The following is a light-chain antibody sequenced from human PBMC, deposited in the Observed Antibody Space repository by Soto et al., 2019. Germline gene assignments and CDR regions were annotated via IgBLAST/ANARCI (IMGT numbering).Light chain of an antibody. CDR2: AAS. CDR1: QGISSW. Sequence: DIQMTQSPSSLSASVGDRVTITCRASQGISSWLAWYQQKTEKAPKSLIYAASSLQSGVPPRFRGSGPGTDFTLPLSRLQPEDFATYYCQQYNSYPITFGQGTRLEIK. J-gene: IGKJ5*01. CDR3: QQYNSYPIT. V-gene: IGKV1D-16*01.